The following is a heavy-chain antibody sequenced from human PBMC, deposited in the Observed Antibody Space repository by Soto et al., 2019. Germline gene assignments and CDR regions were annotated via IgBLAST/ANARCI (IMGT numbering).Heavy chain of an antibody. D-gene: IGHD1-1*01. V-gene: IGHV3-33*01. J-gene: IGHJ5*02. CDR1: GFSFSTHG. CDR2: IVNDGSEQ. Sequence: QVQLVESGGGVVRPGRSLRLSCAATGFSFSTHGMHWVRQAPGKGLEWVAVIVNDGSEQQYADSVKGRFTISRDNARNILYLQMNTLRAEATALYSCARDDLSVDNGLDLWGQGTLVTVSS. CDR3: ARDDLSVDNGLDL.